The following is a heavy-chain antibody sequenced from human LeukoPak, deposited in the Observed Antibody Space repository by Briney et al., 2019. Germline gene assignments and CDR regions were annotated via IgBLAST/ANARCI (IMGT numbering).Heavy chain of an antibody. CDR3: ARDSADRYCSGGLCYFDY. J-gene: IGHJ4*02. V-gene: IGHV3-23*01. CDR2: MSGSGGST. Sequence: GGSLRLSCAASGFSFSSYAMSWVRQAPGKGLEWVSVMSGSGGSTYYADSVKGRFTISRDNSKNTLYLQMNSLRAEDTAVYFCARDSADRYCSGGLCYFDYWGQGTLVTVSS. CDR1: GFSFSSYA. D-gene: IGHD2-15*01.